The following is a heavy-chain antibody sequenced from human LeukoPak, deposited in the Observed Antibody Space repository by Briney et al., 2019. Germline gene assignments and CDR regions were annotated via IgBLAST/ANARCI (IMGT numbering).Heavy chain of an antibody. CDR3: ARGGYTAELDY. D-gene: IGHD5-24*01. J-gene: IGHJ4*02. V-gene: IGHV4-59*12. CDR1: GGSISSYY. CDR2: IYYSGST. Sequence: PSETLSLTCTVSGGSISSYYWSWIRQPPGKGLEWIGYIYYSGSTNYNPSLKSRVTISVDTSKNQFSLKLSSVTAADTAVYYCARGGYTAELDYWGQGTLVTVSS.